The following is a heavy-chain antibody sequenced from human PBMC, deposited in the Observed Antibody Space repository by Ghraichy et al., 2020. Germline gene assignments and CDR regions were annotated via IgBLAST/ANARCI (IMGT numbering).Heavy chain of an antibody. D-gene: IGHD5-12*01. J-gene: IGHJ4*02. Sequence: SETLSLTCAVYGGSFSGYYWSWIRQPPGKGLEWIGEINHSGSTNYNPSLKSRVTISVDTSKNQFSLKLSSVTAADTAVYYCARGERWLRYPPPLLFDYWGQGTLVTVSS. CDR3: ARGERWLRYPPPLLFDY. CDR1: GGSFSGYY. V-gene: IGHV4-34*01. CDR2: INHSGST.